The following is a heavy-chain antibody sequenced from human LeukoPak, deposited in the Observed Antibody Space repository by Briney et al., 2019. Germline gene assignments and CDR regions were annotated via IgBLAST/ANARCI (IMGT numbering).Heavy chain of an antibody. CDR3: ASHYSSGSYRYTGSFDS. CDR2: INHSGTT. J-gene: IGHJ4*02. CDR1: GGPLSDYY. Sequence: SETLSLTCAVYGGPLSDYYWSWIRQPPGKGLEWIGEINHSGTTNYSPSLKSRVSISVGTSKNQFSLKLNSVTAADAAMYYCASHYSSGSYRYTGSFDSWGQGMLVNVSS. D-gene: IGHD3-16*02. V-gene: IGHV4-34*01.